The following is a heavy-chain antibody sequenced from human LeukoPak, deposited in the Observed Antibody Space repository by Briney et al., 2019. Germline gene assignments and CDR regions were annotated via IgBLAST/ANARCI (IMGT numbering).Heavy chain of an antibody. Sequence: PSETLSLTCTVSGGSISSSSYYWGWTRQPPGKGLEWIGSIYYSGSTYYNPSLKSRVTISVDTSKNQFSLKLSSVTAADTAVYYCARIEHSSGWYYFDYWGQGTLVTVSS. CDR3: ARIEHSSGWYYFDY. J-gene: IGHJ4*02. D-gene: IGHD6-19*01. CDR2: IYYSGST. V-gene: IGHV4-39*01. CDR1: GGSISSSSYY.